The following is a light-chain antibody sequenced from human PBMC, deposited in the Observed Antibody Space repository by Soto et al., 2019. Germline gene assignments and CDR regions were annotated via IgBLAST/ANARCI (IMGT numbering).Light chain of an antibody. CDR1: SSDVGSYNL. J-gene: IGLJ3*02. CDR3: CSYAGSSNWV. CDR2: EGS. V-gene: IGLV2-23*01. Sequence: ALTQPASVSGSPGQSITISCTGTSSDVGSYNLVSWYQQHPGKAPKLMIYEGSKRPSGVSNRFSGSKSGNTASLTISGLQAEDEADYYCCSYAGSSNWVFGGGTKVTVL.